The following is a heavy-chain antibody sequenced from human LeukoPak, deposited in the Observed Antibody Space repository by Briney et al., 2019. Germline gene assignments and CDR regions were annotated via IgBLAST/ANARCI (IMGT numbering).Heavy chain of an antibody. D-gene: IGHD5-18*01. CDR3: AKASGYSYGKYFFDS. V-gene: IGHV3-23*01. Sequence: PGGSLRLSCAASGFTFSSYGMSWVRQAPGKGLEWVSAISGSGGSTYYADSVKGRFTISRDNSKNTVYLQMNSLRAEDTAVYYCAKASGYSYGKYFFDSWGQGALVTVSS. J-gene: IGHJ4*02. CDR2: ISGSGGST. CDR1: GFTFSSYG.